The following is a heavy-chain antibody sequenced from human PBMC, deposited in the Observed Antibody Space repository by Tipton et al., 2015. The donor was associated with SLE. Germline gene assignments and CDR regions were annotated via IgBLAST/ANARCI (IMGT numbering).Heavy chain of an antibody. V-gene: IGHV4-4*07. Sequence: TLSLTCTVSGASISTSYWSWIRQPAGKGLEWIGRMYPSVTTTYNPSLQSRVTISRDTSKNQFSLTLSSMTAADTAIYYCAREGPAAAGYFLYWGQGILVTVSS. J-gene: IGHJ4*01. CDR2: MYPSVTT. CDR3: AREGPAAAGYFLY. CDR1: GASISTSY. D-gene: IGHD6-13*01.